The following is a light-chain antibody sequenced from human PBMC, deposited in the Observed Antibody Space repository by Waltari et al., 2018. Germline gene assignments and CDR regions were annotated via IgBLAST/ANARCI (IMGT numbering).Light chain of an antibody. CDR2: GTS. CDR3: QSYDTSLSVV. Sequence: QSVLTQPPSVSGAPGQRVSISCTGSGSNPGAGYDVPCDQQHPGKAPKLLIYGTSTRPPGVPDRFFGSQSGTSASLAITALQAEDEAEYYCQSYDTSLSVVFGGGTKLTVL. J-gene: IGLJ2*01. V-gene: IGLV1-40*01. CDR1: GSNPGAGYD.